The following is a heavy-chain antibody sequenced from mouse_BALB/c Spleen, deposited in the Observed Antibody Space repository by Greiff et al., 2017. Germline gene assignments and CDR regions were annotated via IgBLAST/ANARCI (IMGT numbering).Heavy chain of an antibody. V-gene: IGHV14-1*02. CDR3: ARQGNYGY. Sequence: VQLQQSGAELVRPGALVKLSCKASSFNIKDYYMHWVKQRPEQGLEWIGWIDPENGNTIYDPKFQGKASITADTSSNTAYLQLSSLTSEDTAVYYCARQGNYGYWGQGTTLTVSS. J-gene: IGHJ2*01. D-gene: IGHD2-1*01. CDR2: IDPENGNT. CDR1: SFNIKDYY.